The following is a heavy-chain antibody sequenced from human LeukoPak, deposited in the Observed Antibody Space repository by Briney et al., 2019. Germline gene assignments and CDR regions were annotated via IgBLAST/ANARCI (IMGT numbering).Heavy chain of an antibody. CDR2: IIPILGIA. D-gene: IGHD5-12*01. CDR3: ARVATQHYYYYGMDV. Sequence: ASVNVSCKASGGTFSSYAISWVRQAPGQGLEWMGGIIPILGIANYAQKFQGRVTITADKSTSTAYMELSSLRSEDTAVYYCARVATQHYYYYGMDVWGQGTTVTVSS. J-gene: IGHJ6*02. V-gene: IGHV1-69*10. CDR1: GGTFSSYA.